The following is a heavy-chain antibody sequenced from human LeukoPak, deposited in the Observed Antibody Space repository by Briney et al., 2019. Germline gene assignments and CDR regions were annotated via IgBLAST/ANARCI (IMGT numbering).Heavy chain of an antibody. CDR2: IYYSGST. D-gene: IGHD2-2*02. Sequence: SETLSLTCTVSGGSISSYYWSWIRQPPGKGLEWIGYIYYSGSTNYNPSLKSRVTISVDPSKNQFSLKLSSVTAADTAVYYCARSPLYCSSTSCYKGNYFDYWGQGTLVTVSS. CDR1: GGSISSYY. CDR3: ARSPLYCSSTSCYKGNYFDY. V-gene: IGHV4-59*01. J-gene: IGHJ4*02.